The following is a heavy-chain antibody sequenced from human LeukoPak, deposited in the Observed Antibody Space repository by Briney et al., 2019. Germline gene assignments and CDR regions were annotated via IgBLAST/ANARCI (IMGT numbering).Heavy chain of an antibody. Sequence: GGSLRLSCTASGFTFSSYIMTWVRQAPGKGLKWVSTITTGDGNTYYADSVKGQFAVSRDDSKNTLYLQMNSLRAEDTAVYYCAKDGGLWVSAHWGDSWGRGTLVTVSS. V-gene: IGHV3-23*01. D-gene: IGHD7-27*01. J-gene: IGHJ4*02. CDR2: ITTGDGNT. CDR3: AKDGGLWVSAHWGDS. CDR1: GFTFSSYI.